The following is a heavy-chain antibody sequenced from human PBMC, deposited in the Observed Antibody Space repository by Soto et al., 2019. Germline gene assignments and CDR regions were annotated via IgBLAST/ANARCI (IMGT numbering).Heavy chain of an antibody. V-gene: IGHV4-30-4*01. J-gene: IGHJ5*02. CDR3: ARMQYCSSTSCYRSMWFDP. CDR2: IYYSGST. Sequence: PSEMLSLTCTVSGGSISSGDYYWSWIRQPPGKGLEWIGYIYYSGSTYYNPSLKSRVTISVDTSKNQFSLKLSSVTAADTAVYYCARMQYCSSTSCYRSMWFDPWGQGTLVTVSS. CDR1: GGSISSGDYY. D-gene: IGHD2-2*01.